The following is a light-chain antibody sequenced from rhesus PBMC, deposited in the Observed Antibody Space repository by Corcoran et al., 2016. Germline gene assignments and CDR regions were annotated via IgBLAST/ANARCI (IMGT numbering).Light chain of an antibody. CDR1: QSISSW. V-gene: IGKV1-16*01. CDR2: TAS. Sequence: DIQMTQSPSSLSASVGDKVTITCQASQSISSWLAWYQQKPGKAPKPLIYTASSLESGVPSRFSGSGSGTYFTLTISSLQPEDLATYDCQQYNSAPPLTFGGGTKVELK. J-gene: IGKJ4*01. CDR3: QQYNSAPPLT.